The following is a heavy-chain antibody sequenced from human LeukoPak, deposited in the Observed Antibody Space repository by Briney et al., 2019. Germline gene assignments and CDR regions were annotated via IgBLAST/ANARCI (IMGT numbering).Heavy chain of an antibody. Sequence: GGSLRLSCAASGFTFSSYWMSWVRQAPGKGLEWVANIKRDGSEKYYVDSVKGRFTISRDNAKNSLYLQMNSLRAEDTAVYYCARGSRVAVAGTGFDYWGQGTLVTVSS. V-gene: IGHV3-7*01. CDR2: IKRDGSEK. J-gene: IGHJ4*02. D-gene: IGHD6-19*01. CDR3: ARGSRVAVAGTGFDY. CDR1: GFTFSSYW.